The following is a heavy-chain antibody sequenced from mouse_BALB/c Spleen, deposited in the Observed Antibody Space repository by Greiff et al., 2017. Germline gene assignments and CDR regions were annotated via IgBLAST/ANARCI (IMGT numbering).Heavy chain of an antibody. D-gene: IGHD1-1*01. CDR1: GYAFSSYW. V-gene: IGHV1-80*01. CDR2: IYPGDGDT. Sequence: QVQLQQSGAELVRPGSSVKISCKASGYAFSSYWMNWVKQRPGQGLEWIGQIYPGDGDTNYNGKFKGKATLTADKSSSTAYMQLSSLTSEDSAVYFCARRGYYGSSHWGQGTTLTVSS. J-gene: IGHJ2*01. CDR3: ARRGYYGSSH.